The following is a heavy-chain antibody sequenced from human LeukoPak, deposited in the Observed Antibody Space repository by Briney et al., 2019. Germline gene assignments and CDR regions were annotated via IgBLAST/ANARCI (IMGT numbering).Heavy chain of an antibody. V-gene: IGHV4-39*07. D-gene: IGHD5-18*01. Sequence: SQTLSLTCTVSGGSISSSSYYWGWIRQPPGKGLEWIGSIYYSGSTYYNPSLKSRVTISVDTSKNQFSLKLSSVTAADTAVYYCARVSFFTQLPHEWGQGTLVTVSS. CDR3: ARVSFFTQLPHE. CDR1: GGSISSSSYY. J-gene: IGHJ4*02. CDR2: IYYSGST.